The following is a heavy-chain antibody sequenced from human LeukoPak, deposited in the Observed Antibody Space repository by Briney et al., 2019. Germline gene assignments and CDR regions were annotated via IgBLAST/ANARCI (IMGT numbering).Heavy chain of an antibody. CDR3: ARECGFGSGSYYP. J-gene: IGHJ5*02. V-gene: IGHV3-74*01. Sequence: GGSLRLSCAASGFTFSTYWMHWVRQAPGKGLVWVSRIKSDGSSTSYADSAKGRFIISRDNAKNTLYLQMNSLRAEDTAVYYCARECGFGSGSYYPWGQGTLVIVSS. CDR1: GFTFSTYW. CDR2: IKSDGSST. D-gene: IGHD3-10*01.